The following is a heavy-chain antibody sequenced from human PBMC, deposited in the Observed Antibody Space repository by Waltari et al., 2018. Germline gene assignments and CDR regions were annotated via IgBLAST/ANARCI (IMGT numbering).Heavy chain of an antibody. J-gene: IGHJ4*02. CDR3: AREVYRSGGH. CDR1: GFNVSRHY. CDR2: LYSDGRT. Sequence: EMKLVESGVGLIQPGESLRLSWSVPGFNVSRHYQSWVRQAQGEGREWVSILYSDGRTFYADSVKGRFTISRDNSKNTVYLEMNSLRAEDTAMYYCAREVYRSGGHWGQGTLVTVSS. D-gene: IGHD6-19*01. V-gene: IGHV3-53*01.